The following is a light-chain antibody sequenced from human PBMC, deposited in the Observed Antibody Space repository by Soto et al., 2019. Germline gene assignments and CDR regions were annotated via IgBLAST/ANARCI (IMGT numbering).Light chain of an antibody. J-gene: IGLJ1*01. CDR2: RNN. CDR1: SSNIGSNY. V-gene: IGLV1-47*01. CDR3: AAWDDSLSALYV. Sequence: QAVVTQPPSASGTPGQRVTISCSGSSSNIGSNYVYWYQQLPGTAPKLLIYRNNQRPSGVPDRFSGSKSGTSASLAISGLRSEDGADYYCAAWDDSLSALYVFGTGTKLTVL.